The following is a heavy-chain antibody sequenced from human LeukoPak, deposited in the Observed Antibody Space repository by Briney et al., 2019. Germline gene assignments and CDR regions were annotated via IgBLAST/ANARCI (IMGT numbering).Heavy chain of an antibody. V-gene: IGHV4-30-2*01. D-gene: IGHD3-3*01. CDR2: IYHSGST. CDR3: ARGPVTIFGVVTLAFDI. CDR1: GGSISSGGYS. Sequence: PSQTLSLTCAVSGGSISSGGYSWSWIRQPPGKGLEWIGYIYHSGSTYYNPSLKSRVTISVDRSKNQFSLKLSSVTAADTAVYYCARGPVTIFGVVTLAFDIWGQGTMVTVSS. J-gene: IGHJ3*02.